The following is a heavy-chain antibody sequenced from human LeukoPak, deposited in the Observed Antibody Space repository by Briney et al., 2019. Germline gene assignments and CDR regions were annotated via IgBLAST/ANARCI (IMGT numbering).Heavy chain of an antibody. J-gene: IGHJ4*02. V-gene: IGHV4-59*08. D-gene: IGHD6-19*01. CDR3: ARHSTVWYDFGF. CDR1: GGSISSFY. CDR2: IYYSGST. Sequence: SETLSLTCTVSGGSISSFYWSWIRQPPGKGLEWIGYIYYSGSTNYNPSLNSRVTISADTSKNQFSLKLTSVTAADTAVYYCARHSTVWYDFGFWGQGTLVTVSS.